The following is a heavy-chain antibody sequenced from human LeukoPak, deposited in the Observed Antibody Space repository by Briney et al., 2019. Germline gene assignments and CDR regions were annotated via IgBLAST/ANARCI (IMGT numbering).Heavy chain of an antibody. V-gene: IGHV3-21*01. D-gene: IGHD6-13*01. Sequence: GGSLRLSCAASGFTFSSYSMNWDRQAPGKGLEWVSSISSSSSYIYYADSVKGRFTISRDNAKNSLYLQMNSLRAEDTAVYYCARPLYSSSWSVNWGQGTLVTVSS. CDR3: ARPLYSSSWSVN. J-gene: IGHJ4*02. CDR1: GFTFSSYS. CDR2: ISSSSSYI.